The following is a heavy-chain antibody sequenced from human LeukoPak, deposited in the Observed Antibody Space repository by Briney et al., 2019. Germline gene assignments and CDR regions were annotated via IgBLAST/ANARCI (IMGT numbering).Heavy chain of an antibody. CDR2: ISGSGGST. V-gene: IGHV3-23*01. J-gene: IGHJ4*02. CDR1: GFTFSSYW. D-gene: IGHD2-2*02. CDR3: AKDPMGVPAAIYWY. Sequence: GGSLRLSCAASGFTFSSYWMSWVRQAPGKGLEWVSAISGSGGSTYYADSVKGRFTISRDNSKNTLYLQMNSLRAEDTAVYYCAKDPMGVPAAIYWYWGQGTLVTVSS.